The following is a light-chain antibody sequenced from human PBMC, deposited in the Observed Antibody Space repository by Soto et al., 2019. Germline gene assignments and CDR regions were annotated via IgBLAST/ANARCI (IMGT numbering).Light chain of an antibody. V-gene: IGKV1-27*01. CDR3: QKYNSAPSWT. CDR2: SAS. J-gene: IGKJ1*01. CDR1: QTISSW. Sequence: DIHMTQSPSTLSVSLGDRVTITCLASQTISSWLAWYQHKPGKVPKLLIYSASTLQSGVPSRFSGSGSGTDFTPTISSLQPEDVATYYCQKYNSAPSWTFGQGTKVDIK.